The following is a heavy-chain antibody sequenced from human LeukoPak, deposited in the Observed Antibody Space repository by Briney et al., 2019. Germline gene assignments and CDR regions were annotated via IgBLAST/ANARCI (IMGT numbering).Heavy chain of an antibody. CDR3: ARSPRVYYDSSGTFDY. V-gene: IGHV1-46*01. D-gene: IGHD3-22*01. J-gene: IGHJ4*02. CDR2: INPSGGST. Sequence: ASVKVSCKASGYTFTSYYMHWVRQAPGQGLEWMGIINPSGGSTSYAQKFQGRVTMTRDTSTSTVYMELSSLRSEDTAVYYCARSPRVYYDSSGTFDYWGQGTLVTDSS. CDR1: GYTFTSYY.